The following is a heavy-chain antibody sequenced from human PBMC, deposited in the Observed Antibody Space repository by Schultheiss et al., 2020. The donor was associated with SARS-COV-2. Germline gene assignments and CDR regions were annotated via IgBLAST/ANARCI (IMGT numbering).Heavy chain of an antibody. D-gene: IGHD2-2*01. V-gene: IGHV4-61*05. CDR3: ARQSRGDVVVPAASYYYYYMDV. CDR2: IYYSGST. CDR1: GGSISSSSYY. J-gene: IGHJ6*03. Sequence: SETLSLTCTVSGGSISSSSYYWGWIRQPPGKGLEWIGYIYYSGSTNYNPSLKSRVTISVDTSKNQFSLKLSSVTAADTAVYYCARQSRGDVVVPAASYYYYYMDVWGKGTTVTVSS.